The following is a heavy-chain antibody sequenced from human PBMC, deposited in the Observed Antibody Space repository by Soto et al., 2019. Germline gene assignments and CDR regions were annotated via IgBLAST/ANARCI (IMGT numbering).Heavy chain of an antibody. D-gene: IGHD2-21*02. V-gene: IGHV3-33*01. CDR1: GFPFNNYA. CDR3: ARDDVSMVTTFLDY. Sequence: GGSLRLSCAASGFPFNNYAMHWVRQAPGKGLEWVAVIWHDGSNEHYADSVKGRFRIARDNSNNTLYLQMNSLRGEDTALYYCARDDVSMVTTFLDYWGLGTLVTVYS. J-gene: IGHJ4*02. CDR2: IWHDGSNE.